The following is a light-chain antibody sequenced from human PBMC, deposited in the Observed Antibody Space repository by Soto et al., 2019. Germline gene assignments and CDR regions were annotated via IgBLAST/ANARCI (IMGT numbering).Light chain of an antibody. V-gene: IGLV2-18*02. Sequence: QSVLTQPPSVSGSPGQSVTISCTGTSSDVGSYNRVSWYQQPPGTAPKLMVYQVSNRPSGVPHRFSGSKSVNSAPLTISGLKDDDEADYYCSSYTSSSTWVFGGGTKLTVL. CDR2: QVS. CDR1: SSDVGSYNR. CDR3: SSYTSSSTWV. J-gene: IGLJ3*02.